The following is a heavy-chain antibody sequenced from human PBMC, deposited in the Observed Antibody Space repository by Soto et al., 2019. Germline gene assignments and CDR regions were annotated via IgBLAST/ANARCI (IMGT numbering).Heavy chain of an antibody. CDR3: ARERGNDAFDL. CDR1: EYTFTSYY. Sequence: ASVKVSCKASEYTFTSYYMHWVRQAPGQGLEWMGIINPTGGDTTYAQKFQGRVTMTRDTSTSTVYMELSSLRFEDTAVYYCARERGNDAFDLWGKGTMVTV. J-gene: IGHJ3*01. CDR2: INPTGGDT. D-gene: IGHD3-16*01. V-gene: IGHV1-46*03.